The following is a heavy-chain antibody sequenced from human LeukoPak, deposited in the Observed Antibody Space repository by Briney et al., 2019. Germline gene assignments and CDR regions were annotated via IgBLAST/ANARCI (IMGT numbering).Heavy chain of an antibody. CDR2: INHSGST. V-gene: IGHV4-34*01. Sequence: PSETLSLTCAVYGGSFSGYYWSWIRQPPGKGLEWIGEINHSGSTNYNPSLKSRVTIPVDTSKNQFSLKLSSVTAADTAVYYCARGTAGYSSSWYIYWGQGTLVTVSS. CDR3: ARGTAGYSSSWYIY. CDR1: GGSFSGYY. D-gene: IGHD6-13*01. J-gene: IGHJ4*02.